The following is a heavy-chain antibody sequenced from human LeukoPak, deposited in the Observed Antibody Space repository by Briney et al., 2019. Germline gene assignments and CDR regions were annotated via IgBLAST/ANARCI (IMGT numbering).Heavy chain of an antibody. J-gene: IGHJ4*02. CDR1: GGSISSGGYS. CDR2: IYYSGST. D-gene: IGHD3-22*01. V-gene: IGHV4-30-4*07. CDR3: ARCGYYDSSGLGSFDY. Sequence: SETLSLTCAVSGGSISSGGYSWSWIRQPPGKGLEWIGYIYYSGSTYYNPSLKSRVTISVDTSKNQFSLKLSSVTAADTAVYYCARCGYYDSSGLGSFDYWGQGTLVTVSS.